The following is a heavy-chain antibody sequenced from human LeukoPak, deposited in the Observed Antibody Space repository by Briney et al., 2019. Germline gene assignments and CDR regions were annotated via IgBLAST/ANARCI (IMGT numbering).Heavy chain of an antibody. CDR3: ASSVPRYSSSWRPDY. J-gene: IGHJ4*02. Sequence: RPSQTLSLTCTVSGGPISSGVYSWSSIRQHPGKGLEWIGYIYYSRSTYYNPSLKSRVTISVDTSKNQISLKLSSVTAADTAVYYCASSVPRYSSSWRPDYWGQGTLVTVSS. D-gene: IGHD6-13*01. CDR2: IYYSRST. CDR1: GGPISSGVYS. V-gene: IGHV4-31*03.